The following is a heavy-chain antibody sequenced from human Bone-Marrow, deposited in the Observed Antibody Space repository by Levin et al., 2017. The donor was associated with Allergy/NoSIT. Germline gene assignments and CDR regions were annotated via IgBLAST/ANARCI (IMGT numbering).Heavy chain of an antibody. CDR1: GYSFSSNW. CDR3: VGLGSCVGGSCYLNH. CDR2: IFLADSDT. V-gene: IGHV5-51*01. D-gene: IGHD2-15*01. J-gene: IGHJ1*01. Sequence: ASVKVSCEVSGYSFSSNWVGWVRQLPGKGLEWMGLIFLADSDTRYSPSFRGQVTISADKSSGTTYLQWGSLKASDTALYYCVGLGSCVGGSCYLNHWGQGTLVTVSS.